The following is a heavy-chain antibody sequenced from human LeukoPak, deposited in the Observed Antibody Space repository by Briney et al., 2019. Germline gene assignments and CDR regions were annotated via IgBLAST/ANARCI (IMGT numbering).Heavy chain of an antibody. Sequence: SVTVSCKASGHTFTSYGISWVRHPPGQGLEWMGWISAYNDNTNYAQKLEGRVTMTTDTSTSTAYMELRSLRSDVSDVYYCARGARFIAAARGDYWGQGTLVTVS. D-gene: IGHD6-13*01. CDR3: ARGARFIAAARGDY. CDR2: ISAYNDNT. J-gene: IGHJ4*02. CDR1: GHTFTSYG. V-gene: IGHV1-18*04.